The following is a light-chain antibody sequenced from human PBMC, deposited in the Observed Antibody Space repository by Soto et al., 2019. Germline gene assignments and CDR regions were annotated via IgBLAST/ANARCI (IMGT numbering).Light chain of an antibody. Sequence: AIRMTQSPSSLSASTGDRVTITCRASQGISSYLAWYQQKPGKAPKLLIYAASTLQSGVPSRFSGSGSRTDFTLTISCLQSEDFATYYCQQDYSYPRTFGQGTKVEIK. CDR3: QQDYSYPRT. CDR1: QGISSY. V-gene: IGKV1-8*01. J-gene: IGKJ1*01. CDR2: AAS.